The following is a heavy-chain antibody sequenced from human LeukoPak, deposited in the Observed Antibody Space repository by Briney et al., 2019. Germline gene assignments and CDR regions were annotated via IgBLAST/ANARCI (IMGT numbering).Heavy chain of an antibody. CDR1: GGSISSSSYY. Sequence: PSETLSLTCTVYGGSISSSSYYWGWIRQPPGKGLEWIGSIYYSGSTYYNPSLKSRVTISVDTSKNQFSLKLSSVTAADTAVYYCARDGRFPPEVLPRYFDYWGQGTLVTVSS. V-gene: IGHV4-39*02. CDR3: ARDGRFPPEVLPRYFDY. D-gene: IGHD1-26*01. J-gene: IGHJ4*02. CDR2: IYYSGST.